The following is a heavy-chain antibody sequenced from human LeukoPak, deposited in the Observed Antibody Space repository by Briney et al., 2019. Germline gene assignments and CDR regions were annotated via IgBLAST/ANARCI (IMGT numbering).Heavy chain of an antibody. CDR1: GYSFTSNY. J-gene: IGHJ4*02. CDR3: ARDRSSYYGSGGPDY. V-gene: IGHV1-46*01. D-gene: IGHD3-10*01. CDR2: INPSGGST. Sequence: ASVKVSCKVSGYSFTSNYIHWVRQAPGQGLEWMGIINPSGGSTSYAQKFQGRVTMTRDTSTSTVYMELSSLRSEDTAVYYCARDRSSYYGSGGPDYWGQGTLVTVSS.